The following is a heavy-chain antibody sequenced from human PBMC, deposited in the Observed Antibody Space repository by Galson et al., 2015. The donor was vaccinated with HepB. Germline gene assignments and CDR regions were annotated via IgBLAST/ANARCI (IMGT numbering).Heavy chain of an antibody. V-gene: IGHV1-18*01. D-gene: IGHD5-12*01. CDR2: ITTNNGDT. Sequence: SVKVSCKASGYSFISYGISWVRQAPGQGLEWMGWITTNNGDTNYAQKLQGRVTMTTDTSTNTAYMGLRSLTSDDTAVYYCARVRRLRLLDFDYWGQGTLVTVSS. CDR3: ARVRRLRLLDFDY. CDR1: GYSFISYG. J-gene: IGHJ4*02.